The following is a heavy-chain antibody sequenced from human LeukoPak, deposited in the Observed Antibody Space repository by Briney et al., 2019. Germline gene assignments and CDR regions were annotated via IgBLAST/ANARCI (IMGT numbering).Heavy chain of an antibody. V-gene: IGHV4-61*05. CDR1: GGSISSSSYY. Sequence: PSETLSLTCTVSGGSISSSSYYWGWIRQPPGKGLEWIGYIFYSGSTKYNPSLKSRVTISVDTSKNQFSLRLSSVTAADTAVYYCARVSDGQIDRHFDYWGQGTLVTVSS. CDR2: IFYSGST. J-gene: IGHJ4*02. D-gene: IGHD3-16*02. CDR3: ARVSDGQIDRHFDY.